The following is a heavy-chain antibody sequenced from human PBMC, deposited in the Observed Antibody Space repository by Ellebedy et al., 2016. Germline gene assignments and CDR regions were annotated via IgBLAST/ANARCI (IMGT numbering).Heavy chain of an antibody. CDR3: ATSSTSRDAFDI. V-gene: IGHV1-8*01. D-gene: IGHD2-2*01. CDR2: MNPNSGNT. Sequence: ASVKVSXXASGYTFTSYDINWVRQATGQGLEWMGWMNPNSGNTGYAQKFQGRVTMTRNTSISTAYMELSSLRSEDTAVYYCATSSTSRDAFDIWGQGTMVTVSS. CDR1: GYTFTSYD. J-gene: IGHJ3*02.